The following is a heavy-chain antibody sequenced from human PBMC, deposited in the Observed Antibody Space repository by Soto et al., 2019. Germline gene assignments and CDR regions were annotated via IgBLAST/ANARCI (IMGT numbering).Heavy chain of an antibody. D-gene: IGHD3-9*01. CDR2: IIPIYASP. CDR1: GGTFSSKA. Sequence: QVQLVQSGAEGKKPGSSVKVSCKASGGTFSSKAISWVRQAPGQGLEWMGGIIPIYASPNYAQNFQGRVTVTADKATSTAYLELSRLKFADSAIYYCAVTVTGSRSPLAHWGRGTLVIVSS. V-gene: IGHV1-69*06. CDR3: AVTVTGSRSPLAH. J-gene: IGHJ4*02.